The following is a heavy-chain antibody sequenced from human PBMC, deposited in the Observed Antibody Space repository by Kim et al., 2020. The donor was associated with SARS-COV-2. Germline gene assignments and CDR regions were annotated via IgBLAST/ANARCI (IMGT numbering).Heavy chain of an antibody. J-gene: IGHJ5*02. CDR3: ARGRLGIFGHNWFDP. D-gene: IGHD3-3*01. CDR1: GGSFSGYY. CDR2: INHSGST. Sequence: SETLSLTCAVYGGSFSGYYWSWIRQPPGKGLEWIGEINHSGSTNYNPSLKSRVTISVDTSKNQFSLKLSSVTAADTAVYYCARGRLGIFGHNWFDPWGQGTLVTVSS. V-gene: IGHV4-34*01.